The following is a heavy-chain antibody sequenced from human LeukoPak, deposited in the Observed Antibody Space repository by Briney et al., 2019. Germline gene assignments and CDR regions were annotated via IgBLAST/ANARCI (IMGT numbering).Heavy chain of an antibody. D-gene: IGHD3-22*01. V-gene: IGHV3-9*01. J-gene: IGHJ4*02. Sequence: SLRLSCAASGFTFDDYAMHWVRQAPGKGLEWVSGISWNSGSMGYADSVKGRFTISRDNAKNSLYLQMNSLRAEDTALYYCAKGGAGYYDSSGYYSMGGQGTLVTVS. CDR1: GFTFDDYA. CDR3: AKGGAGYYDSSGYYSM. CDR2: ISWNSGSM.